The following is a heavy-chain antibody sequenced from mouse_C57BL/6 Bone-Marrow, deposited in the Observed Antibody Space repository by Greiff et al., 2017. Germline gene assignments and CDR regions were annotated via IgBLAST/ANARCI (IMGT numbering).Heavy chain of an antibody. Sequence: QVQLQQSGAELVRPGTSVKVSCKASGYAFTNYLIEWVKQRPGQGLEWIGVINPGSGGTNYNEKFKGKATLTADKSSSTAYMQLSSLTSEDSAVYFCAREGWLRRGCAYWGRGTLVTVTA. J-gene: IGHJ3*01. CDR1: GYAFTNYL. V-gene: IGHV1-54*01. CDR2: INPGSGGT. CDR3: AREGWLRRGCAY. D-gene: IGHD2-2*01.